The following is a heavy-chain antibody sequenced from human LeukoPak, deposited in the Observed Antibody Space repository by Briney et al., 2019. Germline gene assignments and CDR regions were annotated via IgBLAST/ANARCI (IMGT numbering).Heavy chain of an antibody. CDR2: ISSSSSYI. Sequence: GGSLRLSCAASGFTFSSYTMKWVRQTPGKGLEWVSSISSSSSYIYQADSVRGRFTISRDNAKNSLYLQMNSLRAEDTAVYYCAGDLISGSGSLGYWGQGTLVTVSS. CDR1: GFTFSSYT. CDR3: AGDLISGSGSLGY. V-gene: IGHV3-21*01. J-gene: IGHJ4*02. D-gene: IGHD3-10*01.